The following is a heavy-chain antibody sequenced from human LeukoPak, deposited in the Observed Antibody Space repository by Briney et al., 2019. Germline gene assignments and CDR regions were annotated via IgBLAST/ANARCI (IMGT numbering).Heavy chain of an antibody. CDR1: GYTFTSYG. V-gene: IGHV1-18*01. CDR2: ISAYNGNT. J-gene: IGHJ4*02. CDR3: ARGQGYDYVWGSYRPAYYFDY. Sequence: GASVKVSCKASGYTFTSYGISWVRQAPGQGLEWMGWISAYNGNTNYAQKLQGRVTMTTDTSTSTAYMELRSLRSDDTAVYYCARGQGYDYVWGSYRPAYYFDYWGQGTLVTVSS. D-gene: IGHD3-16*02.